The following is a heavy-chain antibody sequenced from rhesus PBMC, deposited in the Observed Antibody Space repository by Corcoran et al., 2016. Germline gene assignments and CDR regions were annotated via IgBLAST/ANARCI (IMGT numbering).Heavy chain of an antibody. CDR3: ARSRGWYNSLDV. J-gene: IGHJ5-2*02. CDR2: SSGSGGST. V-gene: IGHV4-173*01. D-gene: IGHD3-9*01. Sequence: QLQLQESGPGLVKPSETLSLTCAVSGGSISSNYWSWFRKPPGKGLEWIGRSSGSGGSTDYNPSPKSRVTISTYTAKNQFALKLSSVTAADTAVYYCARSRGWYNSLDVWGRGVLVTVSS. CDR1: GGSISSNY.